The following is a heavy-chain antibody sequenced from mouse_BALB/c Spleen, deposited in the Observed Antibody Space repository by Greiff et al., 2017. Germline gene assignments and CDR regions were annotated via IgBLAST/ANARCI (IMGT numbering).Heavy chain of an antibody. D-gene: IGHD2-1*01. Sequence: EVMLVESGGGLVKPGGSLKLSCAASGFTFSSYAMSWVRQTPEKRLEWVASISSGGSTYYPDSVKGRFTISRDNARNILYLQMSSLRSEDTAMYYCARRDYGNRSFYAMDYWGQGTSVTVSS. CDR1: GFTFSSYA. V-gene: IGHV5-6-5*01. CDR2: ISSGGST. CDR3: ARRDYGNRSFYAMDY. J-gene: IGHJ4*01.